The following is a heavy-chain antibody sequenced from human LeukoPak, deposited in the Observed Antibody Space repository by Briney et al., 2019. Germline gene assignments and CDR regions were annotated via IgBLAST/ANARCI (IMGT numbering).Heavy chain of an antibody. CDR1: GGSISSGGYS. CDR3: AGTYYDFWSGYSGFDY. CDR2: IYHSGST. J-gene: IGHJ4*02. D-gene: IGHD3-3*01. Sequence: SETLSLTCAVSGGSISSGGYSWSWIRQPPGKGLEWIGYIYHSGSTNYNPSLKSRVTISVDTSKNQFSLKLSSVTAADTAVYYCAGTYYDFWSGYSGFDYWGQGTLVTVSS. V-gene: IGHV4-30-2*01.